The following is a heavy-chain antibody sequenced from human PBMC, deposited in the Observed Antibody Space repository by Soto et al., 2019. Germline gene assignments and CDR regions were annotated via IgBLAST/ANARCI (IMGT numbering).Heavy chain of an antibody. J-gene: IGHJ4*02. CDR2: IKQDGSEK. V-gene: IGHV3-7*03. CDR3: ARDLGSGWYYFDY. CDR1: GFTCSSYA. Sequence: GGSLRLSCAASGFTCSSYAMSWVRQAPGKGLEWVANIKQDGSEKYYVDSVKGRFTISRDNAKNSLYLQMNSLRAEDTAVYYCARDLGSGWYYFDYWGQGTLVTVSS. D-gene: IGHD6-19*01.